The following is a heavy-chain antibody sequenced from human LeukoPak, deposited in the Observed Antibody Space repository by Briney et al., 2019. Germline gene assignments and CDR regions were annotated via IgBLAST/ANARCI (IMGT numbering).Heavy chain of an antibody. CDR3: ARGPHYYDSSGYYYNYYGMDV. Sequence: GASVKVSCKASGYTFTGYYMHWVRQAPGQGLEWMGWINPNSGGTNYAQKFQGRVTMTRDTSISTAYMELSRLRSDDTAVYYCARGPHYYDSSGYYYNYYGMDVWGQGTTVTVSS. J-gene: IGHJ6*02. D-gene: IGHD3-22*01. CDR1: GYTFTGYY. CDR2: INPNSGGT. V-gene: IGHV1-2*02.